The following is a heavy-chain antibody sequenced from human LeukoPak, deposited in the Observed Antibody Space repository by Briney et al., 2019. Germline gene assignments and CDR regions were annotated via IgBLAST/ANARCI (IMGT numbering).Heavy chain of an antibody. J-gene: IGHJ6*04. CDR2: IYTSGTI. V-gene: IGHV4-4*07. CDR3: AELGITMIGGV. CDR1: GGSISSYY. D-gene: IGHD3-10*02. Sequence: PSETLSLACTASGGSISSYYWSWIRQPAGTALEWIGRIYTSGTITYNPSLKSRVTMSVDTSKNQFSLKLSSVTAADTAVYYCAELGITMIGGVWGKGTTVTISS.